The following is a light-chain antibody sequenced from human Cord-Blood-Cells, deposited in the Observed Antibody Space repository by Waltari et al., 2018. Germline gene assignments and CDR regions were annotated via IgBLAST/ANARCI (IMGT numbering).Light chain of an antibody. Sequence: EIVMTQSPATLSVSPGERATISCRASQSVSSNLAWYQQKPGQAPRLLIYGASTRATGIPARFSGSGSGTEFTLTISSLQSEDFAVYYCQQYNNWHITFGQGTRLEIK. CDR1: QSVSSN. CDR3: QQYNNWHIT. J-gene: IGKJ5*01. V-gene: IGKV3-15*01. CDR2: GAS.